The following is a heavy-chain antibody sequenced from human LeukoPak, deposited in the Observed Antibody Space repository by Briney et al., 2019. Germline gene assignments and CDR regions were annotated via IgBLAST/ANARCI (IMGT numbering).Heavy chain of an antibody. D-gene: IGHD1-26*01. V-gene: IGHV3-48*01. Sequence: GGSLRLSCAASGFTFSSYSMNWVRQAPGKGLEWVSYISSGSRTIYYADSVKGRFTMSRDNAKNSLYLQMNGLRAEDTAVYYCARGSISGHRDFDYWGQGALVTVSS. CDR3: ARGSISGHRDFDY. J-gene: IGHJ4*02. CDR2: ISSGSRTI. CDR1: GFTFSSYS.